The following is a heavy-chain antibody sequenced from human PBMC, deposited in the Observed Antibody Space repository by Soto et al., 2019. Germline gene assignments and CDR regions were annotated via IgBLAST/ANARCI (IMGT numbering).Heavy chain of an antibody. CDR3: ARDRSTSSCHYFDY. Sequence: VGSLRLSCAASGFTVSSNYMSWVRQAPGKGLEWVSLIYSGDYTYYADSVKGRFTISRDRSKNTLYLHMSSLRAEDTAVYYCARDRSTSSCHYFDYWGQGTLVTVSS. J-gene: IGHJ4*02. CDR1: GFTVSSNY. D-gene: IGHD6-6*01. V-gene: IGHV3-53*01. CDR2: IYSGDYT.